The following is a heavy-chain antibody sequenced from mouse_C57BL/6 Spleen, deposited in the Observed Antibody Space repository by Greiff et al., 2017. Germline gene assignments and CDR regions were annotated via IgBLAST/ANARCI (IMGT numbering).Heavy chain of an antibody. Sequence: VQLQQSGAELARPGASVKMSCKASGYTFTSYTMHWVKQTPGQGLEWIGYINPSSGYTKYNQKFKDKATLTADKSSSTAYMQLSRLTSEVSAVYYCAIYYDYGWFAYWVQGTLYSLSA. CDR2: INPSSGYT. J-gene: IGHJ3*01. CDR3: AIYYDYGWFAY. D-gene: IGHD2-4*01. CDR1: GYTFTSYT. V-gene: IGHV1-4*01.